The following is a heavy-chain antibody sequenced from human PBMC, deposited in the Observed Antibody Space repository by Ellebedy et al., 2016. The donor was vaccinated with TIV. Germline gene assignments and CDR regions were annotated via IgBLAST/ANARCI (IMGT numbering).Heavy chain of an antibody. V-gene: IGHV3-30-3*01. Sequence: PGGSLRLSCAVSGFTFSSHAMHWVRQAPGKGLEWVATISYTGGSQNYADSVKGRFTISRDNSKNPLYLQMNSLRVEDTAVYYCAGEVGARQINSWGQGTQVTVSS. D-gene: IGHD1-26*01. CDR3: AGEVGARQINS. J-gene: IGHJ4*02. CDR1: GFTFSSHA. CDR2: ISYTGGSQ.